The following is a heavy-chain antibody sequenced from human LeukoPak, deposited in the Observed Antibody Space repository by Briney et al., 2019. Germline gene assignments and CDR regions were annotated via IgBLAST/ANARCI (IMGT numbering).Heavy chain of an antibody. Sequence: SETLSLTCTVSGGSISSGSYYWSWIRQHPGKGLEWIGYIYYSGSTYYNPSLKSRVTLSVDTSKNQFSLKLNSVTAADSAVYYCARSFDSRGYYYYGMDVWGQGTTVTVSS. D-gene: IGHD3-22*01. CDR2: IYYSGST. CDR3: ARSFDSRGYYYYGMDV. CDR1: GGSISSGSYY. V-gene: IGHV4-31*03. J-gene: IGHJ6*02.